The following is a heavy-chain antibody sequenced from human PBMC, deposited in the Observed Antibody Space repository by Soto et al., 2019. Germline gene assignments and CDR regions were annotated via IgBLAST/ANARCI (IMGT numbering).Heavy chain of an antibody. J-gene: IGHJ4*02. CDR3: AREGYGDYEFDY. Sequence: SETLSLTCTVSGGSISSGDYYWSWIRQPPGKGLEWIGYIYYSGSTYYNPSLKSRVTISVDTSKNQFSLKLSSVTAADTAVYYCAREGYGDYEFDYWGQGTLVTVSS. CDR2: IYYSGST. V-gene: IGHV4-30-4*01. D-gene: IGHD4-17*01. CDR1: GGSISSGDYY.